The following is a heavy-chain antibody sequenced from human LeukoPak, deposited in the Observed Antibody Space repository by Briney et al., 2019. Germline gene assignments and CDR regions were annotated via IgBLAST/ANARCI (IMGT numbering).Heavy chain of an antibody. CDR3: ARGSNDYRDYSFDY. CDR2: TYYRSEWYN. J-gene: IGHJ4*02. V-gene: IGHV6-1*01. D-gene: IGHD4-17*01. CDR1: GDSVSSNSAA. Sequence: SQTLSLTCAISGDSVSSNSAAWNWIRQSPSRGLEWLGRTYYRSEWYNDYAVSVKTRITINSDTSKNQFALQLNSVTPEDTAVYYCARGSNDYRDYSFDYWGQGTLVTVSS.